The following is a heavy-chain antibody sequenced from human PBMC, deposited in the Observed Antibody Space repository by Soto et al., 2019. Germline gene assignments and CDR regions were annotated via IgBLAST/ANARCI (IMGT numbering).Heavy chain of an antibody. Sequence: QVHLVQSGGEEKKPGASVKVSCEASGYTFTAYAIHWLRQAPGQRLEWMAWINPGNGNTKYSKKFLGSVSNTRDTSASTAYLELGSLRSEGTAVYYCARSAISPYGGLIGPFDYWGQGNLVTVSS. CDR3: ARSAISPYGGLIGPFDY. D-gene: IGHD3-16*02. CDR2: INPGNGNT. V-gene: IGHV1-3*05. J-gene: IGHJ4*02. CDR1: GYTFTAYA.